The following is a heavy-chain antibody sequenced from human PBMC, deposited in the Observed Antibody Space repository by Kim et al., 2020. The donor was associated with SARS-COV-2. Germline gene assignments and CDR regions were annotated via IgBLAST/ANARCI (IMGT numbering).Heavy chain of an antibody. V-gene: IGHV3-48*03. CDR3: ARALGDCGGDCYSLDWYFDL. Sequence: RFTLSRDNAKNSLYLQMNSLSAEDTAVYYCARALGDCGGDCYSLDWYFDLWGRGTLVTVSS. D-gene: IGHD2-21*02. J-gene: IGHJ2*01.